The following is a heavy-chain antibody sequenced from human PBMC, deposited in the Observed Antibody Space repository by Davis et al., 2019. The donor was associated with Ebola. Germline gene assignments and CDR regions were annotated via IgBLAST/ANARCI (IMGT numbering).Heavy chain of an antibody. V-gene: IGHV5-10-1*01. D-gene: IGHD2-15*01. J-gene: IGHJ4*02. CDR1: GYSFTSYW. Sequence: GESLKISCKGSGYSFTSYWISWVRQMPGKGLEWMGRIDPSDSYTNYSPSFQGHVTISADKSISTAYLQWSSLKASDTAMYYCARQEPGRSNTFDYWGQGTLVTVSS. CDR2: IDPSDSYT. CDR3: ARQEPGRSNTFDY.